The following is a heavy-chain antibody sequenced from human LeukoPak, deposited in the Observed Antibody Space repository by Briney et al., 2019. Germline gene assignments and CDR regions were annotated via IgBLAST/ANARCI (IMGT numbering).Heavy chain of an antibody. CDR2: ITASGGST. D-gene: IGHD1-1*01. J-gene: IGHJ4*02. CDR3: ARDYPTSGIVTIFDC. V-gene: IGHV3-23*01. Sequence: GGSLRLSCASSGFTFNNYAMTWVRQPPGKGLEWVSSITASGGSTYCADSVKGRFTISRDNSKNTLYLQMSSLRAEDTAVYYCARDYPTSGIVTIFDCWGQGTLVTVSS. CDR1: GFTFNNYA.